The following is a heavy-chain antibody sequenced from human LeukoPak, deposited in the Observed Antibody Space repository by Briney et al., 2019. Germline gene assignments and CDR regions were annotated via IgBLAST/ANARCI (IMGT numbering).Heavy chain of an antibody. CDR3: APSKPVGNFDY. CDR1: GFTFSSYA. D-gene: IGHD1-26*01. Sequence: GGSLRLSCAASGFTFSSYAMSWVRQAPGKGLEWVSAISGSGGSTYYADSVKGRFTISRDNSKNTLYPKMNSLRAEDTAVYYCAPSKPVGNFDYWGQGTLVTVSS. J-gene: IGHJ4*02. V-gene: IGHV3-23*01. CDR2: ISGSGGST.